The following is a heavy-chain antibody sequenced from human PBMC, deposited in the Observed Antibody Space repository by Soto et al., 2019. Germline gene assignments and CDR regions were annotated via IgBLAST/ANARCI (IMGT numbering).Heavy chain of an antibody. CDR2: INHSGTT. Sequence: PSETLSLTCAVRGGSFISYQWSWIRQTPGQGLEWIGEINHSGTTNYNPSLKSRITMSVDTSKKEFSLKLTSVTAADTAVYYCARGWRFDPWGQGTLVTVSS. CDR1: GGSFISYQ. CDR3: ARGWRFDP. D-gene: IGHD3-3*01. J-gene: IGHJ5*02. V-gene: IGHV4-34*01.